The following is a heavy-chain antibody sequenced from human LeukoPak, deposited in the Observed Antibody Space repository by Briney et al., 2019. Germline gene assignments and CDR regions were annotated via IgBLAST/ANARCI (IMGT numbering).Heavy chain of an antibody. J-gene: IGHJ4*02. Sequence: SETLSLTCTVSGGSISSYYWSWIRQPPGKGLERIGYIYYSGSTNYNPSLKSRVTISVDTSKNQFSLKLSSVTAADTAVYYCARDRSGYSSSWGQGTLVTVSS. CDR1: GGSISSYY. CDR2: IYYSGST. CDR3: ARDRSGYSSS. V-gene: IGHV4-59*01. D-gene: IGHD6-13*01.